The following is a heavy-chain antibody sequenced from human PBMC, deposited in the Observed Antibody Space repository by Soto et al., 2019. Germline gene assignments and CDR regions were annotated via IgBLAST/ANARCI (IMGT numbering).Heavy chain of an antibody. J-gene: IGHJ5*02. CDR2: VYATGTT. V-gene: IGHV4-4*07. D-gene: IGHD3-10*01. Sequence: PSETLSLTCSVSGGSISKFYWSWIRKTAGKGLEWMGRVYATGTTDYNPSLRSRVAMSVDISRKTFSLRLTSVTAADTGMYYCVRDRSKTLRDWFDPWGQGKLVTVYS. CDR3: VRDRSKTLRDWFDP. CDR1: GGSISKFY.